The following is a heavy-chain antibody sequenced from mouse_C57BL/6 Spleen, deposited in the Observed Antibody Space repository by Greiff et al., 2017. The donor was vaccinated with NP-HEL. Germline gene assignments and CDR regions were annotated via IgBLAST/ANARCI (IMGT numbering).Heavy chain of an antibody. J-gene: IGHJ3*01. D-gene: IGHD2-1*01. CDR1: GFTFSDYG. CDR3: ARSTKFAY. CDR2: ISSGSSTI. V-gene: IGHV5-17*01. Sequence: EVMLVESGGGLVKPGGSLKLSCAASGFTFSDYGMHWVRQAPEKGLEWVAYISSGSSTIYYAEKVKGRFTISRDNAKNTLFLQMTSLRSEDTAMYYCARSTKFAYWGQGTLVTVSA.